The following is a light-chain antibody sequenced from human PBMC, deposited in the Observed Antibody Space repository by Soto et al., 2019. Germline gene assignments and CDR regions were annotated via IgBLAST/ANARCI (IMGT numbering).Light chain of an antibody. Sequence: EIVMTQSPATLSVSPGERATLSCRASRSVSSNLAWYQQKPGQAPRLLIYGASTRATGIPARFSGSGSGVAFTLTISGLQSEDFAVYHCQQYNQWPGTFGQGTKVDIK. J-gene: IGKJ1*01. CDR2: GAS. CDR3: QQYNQWPGT. V-gene: IGKV3-15*01. CDR1: RSVSSN.